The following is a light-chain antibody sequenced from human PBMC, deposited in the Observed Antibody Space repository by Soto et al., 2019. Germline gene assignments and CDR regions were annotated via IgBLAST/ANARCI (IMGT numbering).Light chain of an antibody. CDR2: DAS. J-gene: IGKJ1*01. CDR3: QQYTNTNNPWM. Sequence: IQVTQSPPTLSAAVGDRVTITCRASQTISTWMAWYQQKPGKAPKLLVYDASTLQSGVASRFSGSGSGTEFTLIISGLQPDDSATYYCQQYTNTNNPWMFGQGTKVAIK. CDR1: QTISTW. V-gene: IGKV1-5*01.